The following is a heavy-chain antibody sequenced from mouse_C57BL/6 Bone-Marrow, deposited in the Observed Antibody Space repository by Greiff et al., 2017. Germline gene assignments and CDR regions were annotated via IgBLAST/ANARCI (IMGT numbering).Heavy chain of an antibody. CDR1: GFNIKDYY. CDR3: TTDYSILWFAY. V-gene: IGHV14-1*01. J-gene: IGHJ3*01. D-gene: IGHD2-5*01. CDR2: IDPEDGDT. Sequence: VHVKQSGAELVRPGASVKLSCTASGFNIKDYYMHWVKQRPEQGLEWIGRIDPEDGDTESAPKFQGKATMTADTSSNTAYLQLSSLTSEDTAVYYCTTDYSILWFAYWGQVTLVTVSA.